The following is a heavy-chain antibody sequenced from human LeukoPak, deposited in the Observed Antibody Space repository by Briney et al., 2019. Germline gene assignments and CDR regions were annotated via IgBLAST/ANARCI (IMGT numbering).Heavy chain of an antibody. J-gene: IGHJ4*02. D-gene: IGHD2-15*01. Sequence: GRSLRLSCAASGFTFDDYAMHWVRQAPGKGLEWVSGISWNSGSIGYADSVKGRFTISRDNAKNSLYLQMNSLRAEDTALYYCAKDSSRSPXXXYFDYWGQGTLVTVS. V-gene: IGHV3-9*01. CDR2: ISWNSGSI. CDR3: AKDSSRSPXXXYFDY. CDR1: GFTFDDYA.